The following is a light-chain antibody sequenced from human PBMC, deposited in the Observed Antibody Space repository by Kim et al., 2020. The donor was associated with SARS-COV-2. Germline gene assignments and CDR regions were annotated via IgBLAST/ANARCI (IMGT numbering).Light chain of an antibody. CDR1: SSNIGAGYD. V-gene: IGLV1-40*01. J-gene: IGLJ3*02. CDR3: QSSDSSLTGSKV. CDR2: GNS. Sequence: VTISCTGSSSNIGAGYDVHWYQQLPGTAPKLLIYGNSNRPSGVPDRFSGSKSGTSASLAITGLQAEDEADYYCQSSDSSLTGSKVFGGGTQLTVL.